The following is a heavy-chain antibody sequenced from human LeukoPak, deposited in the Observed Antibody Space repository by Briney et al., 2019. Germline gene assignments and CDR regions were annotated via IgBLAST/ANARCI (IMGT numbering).Heavy chain of an antibody. CDR2: IRYDGHEK. J-gene: IGHJ6*02. CDR3: ARHIRVVVAGTTCHHMDV. Sequence: PGGSLRLSCGASGFTFSDHWMSWVRQPPRKGLEWVANIRYDGHEKLFVDSVKGRFTISRDNARNSLFLQMDSLRVEDTAVYYCARHIRVVVAGTTCHHMDVWGQGTTVTVSS. V-gene: IGHV3-7*01. D-gene: IGHD6-19*01. CDR1: GFTFSDHW.